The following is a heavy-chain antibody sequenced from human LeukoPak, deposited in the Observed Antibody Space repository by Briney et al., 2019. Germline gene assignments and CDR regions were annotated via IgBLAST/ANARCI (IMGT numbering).Heavy chain of an antibody. V-gene: IGHV4-34*01. CDR2: INHSGST. CDR3: ARDFMYSGNCAGC. Sequence: SETLSLTCAVYGGSFSGYYWSWIRQPPGKGLEWIGEINHSGSTNYNPSLKSRVTISVDTSKNQFSLKLSSVTAEDTAVYYCARDFMYSGNCAGCWGQGTLVTVSS. D-gene: IGHD6-13*01. J-gene: IGHJ4*02. CDR1: GGSFSGYY.